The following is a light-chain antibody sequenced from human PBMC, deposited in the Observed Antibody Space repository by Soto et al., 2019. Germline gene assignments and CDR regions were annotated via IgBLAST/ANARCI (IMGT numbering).Light chain of an antibody. CDR3: AAWDDSLNGLV. Sequence: QSVLTQPPSASGTPGQRVTISCSGSSSNIGSNTVKWYQHLPGTAPKLLIYTNRQRPSGVPDRFSGSKSGTSASLAISGLQSEDEADYYCAAWDDSLNGLVFGTGTKLTVL. CDR1: SSNIGSNT. J-gene: IGLJ1*01. CDR2: TNR. V-gene: IGLV1-44*01.